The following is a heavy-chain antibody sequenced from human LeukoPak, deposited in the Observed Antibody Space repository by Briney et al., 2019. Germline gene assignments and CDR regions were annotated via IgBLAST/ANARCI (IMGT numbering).Heavy chain of an antibody. D-gene: IGHD6-13*01. V-gene: IGHV4-30-4*07. J-gene: IGHJ6*03. CDR3: ARGAAASFMDV. Sequence: SETLSLTCAVSGGSISSGGYSWSWIRQPPGKGLEWIGYIYYSGSTYYNPSLKSRVTISVDTSKNQFSLKLSSVTAADTAVYYCARGAAASFMDVWGKGTTVTVSS. CDR1: GGSISSGGYS. CDR2: IYYSGST.